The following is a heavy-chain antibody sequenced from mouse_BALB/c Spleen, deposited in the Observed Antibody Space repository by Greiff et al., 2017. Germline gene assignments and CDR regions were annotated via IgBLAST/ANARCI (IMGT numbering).Heavy chain of an antibody. Sequence: QVHVKQSGAELAKPGASVKMSCKASGYTFTSYWMHWVKQRPGQGLEWIGYINPSTGYTEYNQKFKDKATLTADKSSSTAYMQLSSLTSEDSAVYYCAVWLRRISQYYYAMDYWGQGTSVTVSS. J-gene: IGHJ4*01. D-gene: IGHD2-2*01. CDR3: AVWLRRISQYYYAMDY. V-gene: IGHV1-7*01. CDR2: INPSTGYT. CDR1: GYTFTSYW.